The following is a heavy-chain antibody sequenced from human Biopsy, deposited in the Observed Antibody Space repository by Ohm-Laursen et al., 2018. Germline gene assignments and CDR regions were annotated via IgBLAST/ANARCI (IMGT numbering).Heavy chain of an antibody. CDR2: IIPIFGTA. CDR3: ARYSEYSDYRNYYYGMDV. J-gene: IGHJ6*02. V-gene: IGHV1-69*01. Sequence: SSVKVSCKASGGTFSSYAISWVRQAPGQGLEWMGGIIPIFGTANYAQKFQGRVTITADESTSTAYMELSSLRSEDTAVYYCARYSEYSDYRNYYYGMDVWGQGTTVTVSS. CDR1: GGTFSSYA. D-gene: IGHD4-11*01.